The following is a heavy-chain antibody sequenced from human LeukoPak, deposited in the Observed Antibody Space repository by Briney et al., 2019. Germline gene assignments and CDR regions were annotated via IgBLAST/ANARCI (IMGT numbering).Heavy chain of an antibody. D-gene: IGHD3-10*01. J-gene: IGHJ3*02. V-gene: IGHV3-53*01. CDR1: GFTVSSNY. Sequence: GGSLRLSCAASGFTVSSNYMSWVRQAPGKGLEWVSVIYSGGSTYYADSVKGRFTISRDNSKNTLYLQMNSLRAEDTAVYYCARASRNYYGSGSTVDAFDIWGQGTMVTVSS. CDR2: IYSGGST. CDR3: ARASRNYYGSGSTVDAFDI.